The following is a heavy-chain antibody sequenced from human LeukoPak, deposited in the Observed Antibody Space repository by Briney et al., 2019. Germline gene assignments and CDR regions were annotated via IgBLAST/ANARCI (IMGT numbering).Heavy chain of an antibody. Sequence: LSLTCAVYGGSFSGYYWSWIRQAPGKGLEWVSYISSSGSTIYYADSVKGRFTISRDNAKNSLYLQMNSLRAEDTAVYYCARDSGSYTPDWGQGTLVTVSS. CDR3: ARDSGSYTPD. D-gene: IGHD1-26*01. V-gene: IGHV3-11*01. J-gene: IGHJ4*02. CDR1: GGSFSGYY. CDR2: ISSSGSTI.